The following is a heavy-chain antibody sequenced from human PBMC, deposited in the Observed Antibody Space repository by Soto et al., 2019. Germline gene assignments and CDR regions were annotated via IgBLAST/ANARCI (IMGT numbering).Heavy chain of an antibody. Sequence: GGSLRLSCAASGFTFSSYSMNWVRQAPGKGLEWVSSISSSSSYIYYADSVKGRFTISRDNAKNSLYLQMNSLRAEDTAVYYCAREYDSSGYYYWFDPWGQGTLVTVSS. D-gene: IGHD3-22*01. CDR1: GFTFSSYS. CDR3: AREYDSSGYYYWFDP. J-gene: IGHJ5*02. CDR2: ISSSSSYI. V-gene: IGHV3-21*01.